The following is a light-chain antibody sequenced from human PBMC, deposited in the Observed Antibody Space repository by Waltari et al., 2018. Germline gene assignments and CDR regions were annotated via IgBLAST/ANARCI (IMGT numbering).Light chain of an antibody. CDR3: ATWDDSPTGRWV. V-gene: IGLV1-44*01. CDR1: QSNVGDTF. Sequence: QSVLTQPPSASGTPGQRVTISCSGSQSNVGDTFVNWYHQVPATAPKLVIYRNDQRPSGVPDRFTASKSGTSASLAISGLQSEDEGDYYCATWDDSPTGRWVFGGGTRVTVL. CDR2: RND. J-gene: IGLJ3*02.